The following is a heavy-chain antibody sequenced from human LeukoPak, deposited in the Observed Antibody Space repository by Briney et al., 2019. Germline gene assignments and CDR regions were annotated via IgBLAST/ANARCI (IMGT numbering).Heavy chain of an antibody. Sequence: ASVKVSCTASGYTFTGYYMHWVRQAPGQGLEWMGWINPNSGGTNYAQKFQGRVTMTRDTSISTAYMELSRLRSDDTAVYYCARVYSNYRNWFDPWGQGTLVTVSS. CDR2: INPNSGGT. V-gene: IGHV1-2*02. D-gene: IGHD4-11*01. CDR3: ARVYSNYRNWFDP. CDR1: GYTFTGYY. J-gene: IGHJ5*02.